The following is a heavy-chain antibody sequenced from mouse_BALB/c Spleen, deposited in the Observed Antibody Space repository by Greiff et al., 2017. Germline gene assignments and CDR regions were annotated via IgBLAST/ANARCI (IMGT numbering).Heavy chain of an antibody. J-gene: IGHJ4*01. V-gene: IGHV5-17*02. D-gene: IGHD2-14*01. CDR3: EGIGRDYPMDY. Sequence: EVMLVESGGDLVQPGGSRKLSCAASGFNFSSFGMYWVRQAPEKGLELVAYISSGSSSIYYADTVKGRFTISRDNPKNTLFLQMTSLRSEDTAKYYCEGIGRDYPMDYWGQGTAVTVSS. CDR1: GFNFSSFG. CDR2: ISSGSSSI.